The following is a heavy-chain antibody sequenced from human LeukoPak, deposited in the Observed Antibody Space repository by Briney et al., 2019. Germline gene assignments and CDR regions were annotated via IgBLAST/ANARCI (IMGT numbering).Heavy chain of an antibody. D-gene: IGHD3-22*01. Sequence: GGSLRPSCAASGFTFSKYSMNWVRQAPGKGLEWVSSISSSSSYIYYADSVKGRFTISRDNAKNSLYLQMNSLRAEDTAVYYCARFRFGYYDNSAPHWGQGTLVTVSS. J-gene: IGHJ4*02. CDR2: ISSSSSYI. CDR3: ARFRFGYYDNSAPH. V-gene: IGHV3-21*01. CDR1: GFTFSKYS.